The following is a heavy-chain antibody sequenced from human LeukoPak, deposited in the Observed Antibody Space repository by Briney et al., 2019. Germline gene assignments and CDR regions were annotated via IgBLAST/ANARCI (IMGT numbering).Heavy chain of an antibody. CDR1: GFTFRSYG. J-gene: IGHJ4*02. D-gene: IGHD6-19*01. CDR3: ARDSPRLSGWLGHFDY. Sequence: GGSLRLSCAASGFTFRSYGMHWVRQAPGKGLEGVAVISSDGSSKNYADSMKGQFTISRDNSKNTLFLQMNNLRAEDTAVYYCARDSPRLSGWLGHFDYWGQGTLVTVSS. V-gene: IGHV3-30*03. CDR2: ISSDGSSK.